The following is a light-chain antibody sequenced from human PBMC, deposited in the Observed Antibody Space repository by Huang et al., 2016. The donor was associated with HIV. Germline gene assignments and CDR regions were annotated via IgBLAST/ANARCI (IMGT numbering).Light chain of an antibody. J-gene: IGKJ2*01. CDR1: QSVRSNY. V-gene: IGKV3-20*01. CDR2: GAS. Sequence: EIVLTQSPGTLSLSPGERATLSCRASQSVRSNYLAWYQKKPGHAPRRLIYGASSRATGIPDRFSGRGSGTDFTLTIGRLEPEDFAVYYCHQYGGSPGTFGQGTKLEIK. CDR3: HQYGGSPGT.